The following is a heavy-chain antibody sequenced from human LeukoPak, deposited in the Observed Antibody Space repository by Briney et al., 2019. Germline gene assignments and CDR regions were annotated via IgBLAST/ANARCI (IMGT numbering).Heavy chain of an antibody. J-gene: IGHJ6*01. Sequence: PGGSLRLSCAASGFTFSSYWMHWVRQAPGRGLVWVSRINSDGSSTSYADSVKGRFTISRDNAKNTLYLQMNSLRAGDPAVYYWARVPPDYYYYYRKDVWGQGTTVTVSS. CDR2: INSDGSST. CDR1: GFTFSSYW. CDR3: ARVPPDYYYYYRKDV. V-gene: IGHV3-74*01.